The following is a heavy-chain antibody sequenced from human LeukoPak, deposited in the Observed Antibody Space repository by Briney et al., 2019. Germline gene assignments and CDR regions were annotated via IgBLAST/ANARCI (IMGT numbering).Heavy chain of an antibody. CDR3: AKQGPARIPIVVVTAMAH. D-gene: IGHD2-21*02. J-gene: IGHJ4*02. Sequence: GGSLRLSCAASGFTFSSYAMSWVRQAPGKGLEWVSAISGSGGGTYYADSVRGRFTISRDDSKNTLYLQMNSLRAEDTAVYYCAKQGPARIPIVVVTAMAHWGQGTLVTVSS. V-gene: IGHV3-23*01. CDR1: GFTFSSYA. CDR2: ISGSGGGT.